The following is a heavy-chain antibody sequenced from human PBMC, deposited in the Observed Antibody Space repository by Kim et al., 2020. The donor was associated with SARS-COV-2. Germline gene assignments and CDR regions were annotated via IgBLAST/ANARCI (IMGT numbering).Heavy chain of an antibody. V-gene: IGHV3-43D*03. Sequence: GGSLRLSCAASGFTFDDYAMHWVRQAPGKGLEWVSLISWDGGSTYYADSVKGRFTISRDNSKNSLYLQMNSLRAEDTALYYCAKGHEVGATFYYYYGMDVWGQGTTVTVSS. D-gene: IGHD1-26*01. CDR3: AKGHEVGATFYYYYGMDV. J-gene: IGHJ6*02. CDR2: ISWDGGST. CDR1: GFTFDDYA.